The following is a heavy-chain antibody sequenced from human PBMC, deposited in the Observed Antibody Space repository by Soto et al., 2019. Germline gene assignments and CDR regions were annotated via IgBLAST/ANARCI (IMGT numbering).Heavy chain of an antibody. CDR3: AHCSGGTCYSEGIGY. J-gene: IGHJ4*02. V-gene: IGHV3-21*01. D-gene: IGHD2-15*01. CDR2: ITSGSNSI. CDR1: GFTFSTYS. Sequence: ESGGGLVKPGGSLRLSCAASGFTFSTYSMNWVRQAPGKGLEWVSSITSGSNSIYYADSVKGRFTISRDNAKNSLYLQLNSLRAEDTAVYYCAHCSGGTCYSEGIGYWGQGTLVTVSS.